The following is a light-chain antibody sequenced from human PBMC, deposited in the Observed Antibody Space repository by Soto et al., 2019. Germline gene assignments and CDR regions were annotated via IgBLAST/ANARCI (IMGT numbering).Light chain of an antibody. CDR3: QQRSNWPGT. CDR1: QSVSSSY. Sequence: EIVLTQSPATLSLSPGERATLSCRASQSVSSSYLAWYQQKPGQAPRLLIYDASNRATGIPARFSGSGSGTDFTLTISSLEPEDFAVYYCQQRSNWPGTFGQGTRLEIK. J-gene: IGKJ5*01. CDR2: DAS. V-gene: IGKV3-11*01.